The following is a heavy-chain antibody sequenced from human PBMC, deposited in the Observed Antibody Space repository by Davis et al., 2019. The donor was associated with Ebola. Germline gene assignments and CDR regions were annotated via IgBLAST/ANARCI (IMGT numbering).Heavy chain of an antibody. D-gene: IGHD3-10*01. J-gene: IGHJ4*02. V-gene: IGHV3-49*03. CDR1: GFTFGDYA. Sequence: PGGSLRLSCTASGFTFGDYAMSWFRQAPGKGLEWVGFIRSKAYGGTTEYVASVKGRFTISRDDSKSIAYLQMNSLKTEDTAVYYCTSSYGSGSFQFDYWGQGTLVTVSS. CDR3: TSSYGSGSFQFDY. CDR2: IRSKAYGGTT.